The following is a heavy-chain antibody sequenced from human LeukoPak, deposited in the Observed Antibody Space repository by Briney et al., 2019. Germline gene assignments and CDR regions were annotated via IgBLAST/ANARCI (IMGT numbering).Heavy chain of an antibody. D-gene: IGHD5-12*01. CDR1: GFTFDDYA. J-gene: IGHJ4*02. V-gene: IGHV3-9*01. CDR2: ISWNSGSI. CDR3: AKDGREFGGYDPAFDY. Sequence: PGGSLRLSCAASGFTFDDYAMHWVRQAPGEGLEWVSGISWNSGSIGYADSVKGRFTISRDNAKNSLYLQMNSLRAEDTALYYCAKDGREFGGYDPAFDYWGQGTLVTVSS.